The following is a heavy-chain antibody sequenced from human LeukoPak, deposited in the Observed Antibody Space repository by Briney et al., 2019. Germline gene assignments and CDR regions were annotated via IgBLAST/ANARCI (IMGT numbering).Heavy chain of an antibody. CDR2: IYYSGST. D-gene: IGHD2-2*01. V-gene: IGHV4-30-4*01. CDR3: ARAQRRGYQLPRHWYFDL. J-gene: IGHJ2*01. CDR1: GGSISSGDYY. Sequence: SETLSLTCTVSGGSISSGDYYWSWIRQPPGKGLEWTGYIYYSGSTYYNPSLKSRVTISVDTSKNQFSLKLSSVTAADTAVYYCARAQRRGYQLPRHWYFDLWGRGTLVTVSS.